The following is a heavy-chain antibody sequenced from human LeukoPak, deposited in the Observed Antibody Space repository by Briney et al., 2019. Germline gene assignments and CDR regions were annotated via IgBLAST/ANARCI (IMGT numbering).Heavy chain of an antibody. V-gene: IGHV3-7*03. CDR1: GLTFSSYW. Sequence: GGSLRLSCAASGLTFSSYWMNWARQAPGKGLEGVASINHNGNVNYYVDSVKGRFTISRDNAKNSLYLQMSNLRAEETAVYFWAGGGGLDVWGQGATVTVSS. D-gene: IGHD3-16*01. CDR2: INHNGNVN. J-gene: IGHJ6*02. CDR3: AGGGGLDV.